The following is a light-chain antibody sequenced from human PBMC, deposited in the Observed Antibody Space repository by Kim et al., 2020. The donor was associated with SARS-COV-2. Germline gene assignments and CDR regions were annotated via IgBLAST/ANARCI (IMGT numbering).Light chain of an antibody. CDR1: SSDVGGYNY. Sequence: GQSITISCTGTSSDVGGYNYVSWYQQHPGKAHKLMIYDVSNRPSGVSNRFSGSKSGNTASLTISGLQAEDEADYYCSSYTSSSTPVFGGGTQLTVL. CDR3: SSYTSSSTPV. J-gene: IGLJ2*01. CDR2: DVS. V-gene: IGLV2-14*03.